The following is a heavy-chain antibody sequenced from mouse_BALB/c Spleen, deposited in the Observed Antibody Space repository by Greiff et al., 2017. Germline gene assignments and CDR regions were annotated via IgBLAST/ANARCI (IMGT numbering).Heavy chain of an antibody. D-gene: IGHD2-14*01. CDR2: INSNGGST. CDR1: GFTFSSYY. CDR3: ARQVRRAYYFDY. J-gene: IGHJ2*01. Sequence: EVMLVESGGGLVKLGGSLKLSCAASGFTFSSYYMSWVRQTPEKRLELVAAINSNGGSTYYPDTVKGRFTISRDNAKNTLYLQMSSLKSENTALYYCARQVRRAYYFDYWGQGTTLTVSS. V-gene: IGHV5-6-2*01.